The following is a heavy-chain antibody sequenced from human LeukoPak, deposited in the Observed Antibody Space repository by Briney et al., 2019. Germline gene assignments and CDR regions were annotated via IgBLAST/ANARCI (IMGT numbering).Heavy chain of an antibody. CDR2: IYYSGST. J-gene: IGHJ3*02. CDR1: GGSISSGGYY. V-gene: IGHV4-31*03. CDR3: ARMVGALDAFDI. Sequence: SETLSLTCTVSGGSISSGGYYWSWIRQHPGKGLEWIGYIYYSGSTYYNPSLKSRVTISVDTSKNQFSLKLSSVTAADTAVYYCARMVGALDAFDIWGQGTMVTVSS. D-gene: IGHD1-26*01.